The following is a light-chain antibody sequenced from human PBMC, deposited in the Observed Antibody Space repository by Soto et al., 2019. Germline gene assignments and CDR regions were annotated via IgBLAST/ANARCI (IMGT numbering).Light chain of an antibody. Sequence: QSVLSQPPSVSAAPGQRITISCTGSSSNIGANYDVHWYRQVPGTAPKLLMSGDNNRPSGVADRFSGSKSGTSASLAITRLQAEDEADYYCQSYDSSLNRVFGTGTKVTVL. CDR3: QSYDSSLNRV. V-gene: IGLV1-40*01. CDR2: GDN. CDR1: SSNIGANYD. J-gene: IGLJ1*01.